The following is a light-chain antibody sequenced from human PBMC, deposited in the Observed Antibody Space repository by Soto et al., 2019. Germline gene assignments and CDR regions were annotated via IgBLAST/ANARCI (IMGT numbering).Light chain of an antibody. V-gene: IGKV1-5*03. Sequence: DIQMTQSPSTLSASIGDRVANTCRASQSISSWLAWYQQKPGKAPKLLIYKASSLQSGVPSRFSGSRSGTEFTLTISSLQPDDFATYYCQQYSSYPSITFGQGTRLEIK. CDR3: QQYSSYPSIT. CDR2: KAS. CDR1: QSISSW. J-gene: IGKJ5*01.